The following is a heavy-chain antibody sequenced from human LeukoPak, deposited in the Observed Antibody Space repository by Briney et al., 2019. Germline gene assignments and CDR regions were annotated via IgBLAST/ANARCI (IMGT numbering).Heavy chain of an antibody. D-gene: IGHD3-22*01. V-gene: IGHV3-11*01. CDR3: ARDHRDDSSGYYQRAFDI. CDR2: ISRSGSTI. Sequence: GGSLRLSCAASGFTFSDYYMSWIRQAPGKGLEWVSYISRSGSTIYYADSVKGRFTISRDNAKNSLYLQMNSLRAEDTAVYYCARDHRDDSSGYYQRAFDIWGQGTMVTVSS. J-gene: IGHJ3*02. CDR1: GFTFSDYY.